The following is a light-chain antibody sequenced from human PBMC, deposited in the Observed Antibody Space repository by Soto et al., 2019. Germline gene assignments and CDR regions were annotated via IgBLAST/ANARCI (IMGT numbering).Light chain of an antibody. Sequence: DIQITQSPSSLSASVGDRGTISCRARQSISFYLNWYQQKPGNAPKVLIYAASNLPTGVPSRFSGSGSGTDFTLPINSLQPEDFETYSCQQSYSNPITFGQGTRLEIK. CDR3: QQSYSNPIT. CDR2: AAS. J-gene: IGKJ5*01. CDR1: QSISFY. V-gene: IGKV1-39*01.